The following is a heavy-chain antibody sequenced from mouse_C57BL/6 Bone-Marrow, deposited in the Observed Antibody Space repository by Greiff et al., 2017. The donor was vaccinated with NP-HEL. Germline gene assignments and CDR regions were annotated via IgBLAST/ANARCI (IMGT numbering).Heavy chain of an antibody. V-gene: IGHV1-62-2*01. CDR1: GYTFTEYT. J-gene: IGHJ1*03. CDR2: FYPGSGSI. CDR3: ARHGDYFGSSYGYFDV. D-gene: IGHD1-1*01. Sequence: QVQLQQSGAELVKPGASVKLSCKASGYTFTEYTIHWVKHRSGQGLEWIGWFYPGSGSIKYNEKFKDKATLTADKSSSTVYMDLSRLTSDDSAVYFCARHGDYFGSSYGYFDVWGTGTTVTVSS.